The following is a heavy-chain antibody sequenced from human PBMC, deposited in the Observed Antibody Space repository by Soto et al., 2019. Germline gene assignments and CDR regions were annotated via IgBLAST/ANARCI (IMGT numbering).Heavy chain of an antibody. D-gene: IGHD4-4*01. CDR2: IYHSGST. V-gene: IGHV4-30-2*01. CDR3: ARVRYSDNWHGLIDF. CDR1: GGSISSGAFS. J-gene: IGHJ4*02. Sequence: PSETLSLTCTVSGGSISSGAFSWSWIRQPPGRGLEWIGYIYHSGSTYYIPSLRSRVAISMDRAKNQFSLHLSSVTAEDTAVYFCARVRYSDNWHGLIDFWGLGAMV.